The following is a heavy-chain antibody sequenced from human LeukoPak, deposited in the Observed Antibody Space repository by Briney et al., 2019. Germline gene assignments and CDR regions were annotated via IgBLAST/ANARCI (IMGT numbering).Heavy chain of an antibody. CDR1: GESFSGYY. Sequence: SETLSLTCAVYGESFSGYYWSWIRQPPGKGLEWIGEINHSGSTNYNPSLKSRVTISVDTSKNQFSLKLSSVTAADTAVYYCARRYCSSTSCYYDYWGQGTLVTVSS. V-gene: IGHV4-34*01. CDR3: ARRYCSSTSCYYDY. J-gene: IGHJ4*02. CDR2: INHSGST. D-gene: IGHD2-2*01.